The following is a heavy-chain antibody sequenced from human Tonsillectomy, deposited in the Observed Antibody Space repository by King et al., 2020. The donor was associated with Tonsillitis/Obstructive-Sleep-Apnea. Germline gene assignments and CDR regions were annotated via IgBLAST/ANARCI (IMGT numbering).Heavy chain of an antibody. Sequence: VQLVESGGGLVQPGRSLRLSCTASGFTFGDYAMSWVRQAPGKGLEWGGFIRSKAYGGTTEYAASVKGRFTISRDDSKSIAYLQMNSLKTEDTAVYYCTRGFYDSSGYYTFDYWGQGTLVTVSS. V-gene: IGHV3-49*04. CDR3: TRGFYDSSGYYTFDY. D-gene: IGHD3-22*01. CDR1: GFTFGDYA. CDR2: IRSKAYGGTT. J-gene: IGHJ4*02.